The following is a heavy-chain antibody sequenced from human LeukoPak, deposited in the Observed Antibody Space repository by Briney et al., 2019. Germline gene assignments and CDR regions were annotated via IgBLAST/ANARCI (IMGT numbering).Heavy chain of an antibody. CDR3: ARDRSPYSSGWYSDY. Sequence: GGSLRLSCAASELTLTSTAMSWVRQTPGKGLEWVSGISGSGGNIFLADSVKGRFTISRDNSKNTLYLQMNSLRAEDTAVYYCARDRSPYSSGWYSDYWGQGTLVTVSS. CDR2: ISGSGGNI. CDR1: ELTLTSTA. V-gene: IGHV3-23*01. J-gene: IGHJ4*02. D-gene: IGHD6-19*01.